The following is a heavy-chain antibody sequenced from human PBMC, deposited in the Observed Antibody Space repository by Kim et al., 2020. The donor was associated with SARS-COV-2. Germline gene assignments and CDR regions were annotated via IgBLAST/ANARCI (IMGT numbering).Heavy chain of an antibody. CDR3: ARAGGSYSPFDY. Sequence: GESLKISCKGSGYSFTSYWISWVRQMPGKGLEWMGRIDPSDSYTNYSPSFQGHVTISADKSISTAYLQWSSLKASDTAMYYCARAGGSYSPFDYWGQGTLVTVSS. CDR1: GYSFTSYW. CDR2: IDPSDSYT. V-gene: IGHV5-10-1*01. D-gene: IGHD1-26*01. J-gene: IGHJ4*02.